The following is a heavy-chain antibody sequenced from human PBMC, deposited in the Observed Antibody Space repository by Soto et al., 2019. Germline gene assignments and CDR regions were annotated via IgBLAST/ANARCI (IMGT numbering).Heavy chain of an antibody. J-gene: IGHJ3*02. CDR2: IYYSGST. CDR1: GDSISRYY. D-gene: IGHD5-12*01. CDR3: ARGLRGYSGYGAFDI. Sequence: PSETLSLTCTVSGDSISRYYRSWIQQPLGKGLEWVGYIYYSGSTNYNPSLKSRVTISVDTSKNQFSLKLSSVTAADTAVYYCARGLRGYSGYGAFDIWGQGTMVTVSS. V-gene: IGHV4-59*13.